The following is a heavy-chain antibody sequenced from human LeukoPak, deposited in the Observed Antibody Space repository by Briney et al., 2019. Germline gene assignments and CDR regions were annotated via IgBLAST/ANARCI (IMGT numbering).Heavy chain of an antibody. CDR3: ASRAPVRGVTPFDY. CDR2: IYSDNT. CDR1: GFTVSSNS. J-gene: IGHJ4*02. D-gene: IGHD3-10*01. Sequence: GGSLRLSCTVSGFTVSSNSMSWVRQAPGKGLEWVSFIYSDNTHYSDSVKGRFTISRDNAKNSLYLQMNSLRAEDTAVYYCASRAPVRGVTPFDYWGQGTLVTVSS. V-gene: IGHV3-53*01.